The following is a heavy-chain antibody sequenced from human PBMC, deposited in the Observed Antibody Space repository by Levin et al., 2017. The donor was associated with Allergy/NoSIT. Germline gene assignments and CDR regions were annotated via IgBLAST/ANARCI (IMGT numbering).Heavy chain of an antibody. J-gene: IGHJ4*02. CDR1: GGSVSSGSYY. CDR3: ARVTTVTTVFY. D-gene: IGHD4-17*01. CDR2: IYYSGST. Sequence: SQTLSLTCTVSGGSVSSGSYYWSWIRQPPGKGLEWIGYIYYSGSTNYNPSLKSRVTISVDTSKNQFSLKLSSVTAADTAVYYCARVTTVTTVFYWGQGTLVTVSS. V-gene: IGHV4-61*01.